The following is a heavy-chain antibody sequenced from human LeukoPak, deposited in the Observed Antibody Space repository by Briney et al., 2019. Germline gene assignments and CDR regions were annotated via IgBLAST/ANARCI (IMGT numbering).Heavy chain of an antibody. Sequence: GGSLRLSCAASGFSLSGYAMSWVRQAPGRGLEWVSALSSFSTASYYADSVKGRFSISRDNSKNMLYLEMNSLRAEDTAVYYCAKDLYARYYYGSGSTDAFDIWGQGTMVTVSS. D-gene: IGHD3-10*01. J-gene: IGHJ3*02. CDR3: AKDLYARYYYGSGSTDAFDI. CDR2: LSSFSTAS. V-gene: IGHV3-23*01. CDR1: GFSLSGYA.